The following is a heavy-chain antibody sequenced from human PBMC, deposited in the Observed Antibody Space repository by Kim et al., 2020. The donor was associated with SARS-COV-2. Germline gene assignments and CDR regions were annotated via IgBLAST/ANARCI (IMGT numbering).Heavy chain of an antibody. CDR3: ARELAYTIFGVSYYYNGMDV. Sequence: ASVKVSCKASGYTFTSYAMNWVRQAPGQGLEWMGWINTNTGNPKYSQGFTGRFVFSLDTSVSTAYLQISSLKAEDTAVYYCARELAYTIFGVSYYYNGMDVWGQGTTVTVSS. D-gene: IGHD3-3*01. CDR2: INTNTGNP. J-gene: IGHJ6*02. CDR1: GYTFTSYA. V-gene: IGHV7-4-1*02.